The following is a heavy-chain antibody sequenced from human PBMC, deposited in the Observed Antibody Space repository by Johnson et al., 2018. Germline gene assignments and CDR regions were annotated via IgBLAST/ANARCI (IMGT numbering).Heavy chain of an antibody. J-gene: IGHJ3*02. CDR1: GFTFSRFG. CDR2: IWYDGSRK. CDR3: TRDSAGAFDI. Sequence: VQLLETGGGVVQAGRSLRLSCAASGFTFSRFGMHWVRQAPGKGLEWVAVIWYDGSRKYYVDSVRGRFTFPRDNSKNTVNLKMNSLRAEDTGVYYCTRDSAGAFDIGGQGTMVTVSS. V-gene: IGHV3-33*01. D-gene: IGHD6-13*01.